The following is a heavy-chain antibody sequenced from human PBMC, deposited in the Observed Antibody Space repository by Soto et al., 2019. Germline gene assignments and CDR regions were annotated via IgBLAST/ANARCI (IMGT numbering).Heavy chain of an antibody. V-gene: IGHV1-69*06. D-gene: IGHD1-26*01. CDR1: GGTFSSYA. Sequence: GASVKVSCKASGGTFSSYAISWVRQAPGQGLEWMGGIIPIFGTSNYAQKFQGRVTITADKSTSTVYMELRSLRSEDTAVYYCARGTRSGSYYYYGLDVWGQGTTVTVSS. CDR2: IIPIFGTS. CDR3: ARGTRSGSYYYYGLDV. J-gene: IGHJ6*02.